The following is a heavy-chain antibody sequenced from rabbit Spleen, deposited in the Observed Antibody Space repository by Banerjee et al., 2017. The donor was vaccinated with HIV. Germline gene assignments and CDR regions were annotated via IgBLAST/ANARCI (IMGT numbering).Heavy chain of an antibody. CDR3: ARAGTSDWGDAFNF. D-gene: IGHD4-1*01. CDR2: IYTGNTGTT. CDR1: GFSFSSSYY. Sequence: QEQLVESGGGLVQPEGSLTLTCTASGFSFSSSYYMCWVRQAPGKGLEWIACIYTGNTGTTSYASWAKGRFTISKTSSTTVTLQMTSLTAADTATYFCARAGTSDWGDAFNFWGPGTLVTVS. V-gene: IGHV1S45*01. J-gene: IGHJ4*01.